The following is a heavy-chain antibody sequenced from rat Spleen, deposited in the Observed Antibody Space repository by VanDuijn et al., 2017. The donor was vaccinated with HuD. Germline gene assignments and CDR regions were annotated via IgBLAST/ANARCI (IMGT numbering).Heavy chain of an antibody. CDR3: AKDGRQLDY. CDR1: GFTFNNYG. D-gene: IGHD4-1*01. V-gene: IGHV5S13*01. J-gene: IGHJ2*01. CDR2: ISSGGGNT. Sequence: EVQLVESGGGLVQPGGSLKLSCVASGFTFNNYGMAWVRQTPTKGLEWVASISSGGGNTYYRDTVKGRFIISRDNAKNTLYLQMEGLRSEDTATYYCAKDGRQLDYWGQGVMVTVSS.